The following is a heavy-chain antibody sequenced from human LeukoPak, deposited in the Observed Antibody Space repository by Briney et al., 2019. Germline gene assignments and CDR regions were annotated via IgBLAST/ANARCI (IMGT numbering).Heavy chain of an antibody. J-gene: IGHJ4*02. CDR3: ASNVLLWFGELPRPSYFDY. D-gene: IGHD3-10*01. V-gene: IGHV4-39*07. CDR2: IYDSGST. Sequence: PSETLSLTCTVSGGSIRSSYYYWGWIRQPPGKGLEWIGSIYDSGSTYYNPSLKSRVTTSVDTSKNQFSLKLSSVTAADTAVYYCASNVLLWFGELPRPSYFDYWGQGTLVTVSS. CDR1: GGSIRSSYYY.